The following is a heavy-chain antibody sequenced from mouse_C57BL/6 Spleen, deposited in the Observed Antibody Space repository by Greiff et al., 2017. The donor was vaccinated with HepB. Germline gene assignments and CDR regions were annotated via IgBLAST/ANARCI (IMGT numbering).Heavy chain of an antibody. J-gene: IGHJ2*01. Sequence: EVQLQQSGAELVRPGASVKLSCTASGFNIKDDYMHWVKQRPEQGLEWIGWIDPENGDTEYASKFQGKATITADTSSNTAYLQLSSLTSEDTAVYYCTFAFYCSSYLYYFDYWGQGTTLTVSS. CDR3: TFAFYCSSYLYYFDY. D-gene: IGHD1-1*01. V-gene: IGHV14-4*01. CDR2: IDPENGDT. CDR1: GFNIKDDY.